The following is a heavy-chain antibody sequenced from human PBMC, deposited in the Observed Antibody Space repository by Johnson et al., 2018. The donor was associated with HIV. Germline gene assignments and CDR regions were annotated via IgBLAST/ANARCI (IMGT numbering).Heavy chain of an antibody. CDR1: GFTFADYD. D-gene: IGHD6-6*01. Sequence: VQLVESGGDVVRPGGSLRLSCAASGFTFADYDMTWVRQPPGKGLEWVSGINWNGGSTGYADSVKGRFPISRDNAKNSLYLQMNSLRAEDTALYYCARGGRKQLACDAFDIWGQGTMVTVSS. CDR3: ARGGRKQLACDAFDI. CDR2: INWNGGST. V-gene: IGHV3-20*04. J-gene: IGHJ3*02.